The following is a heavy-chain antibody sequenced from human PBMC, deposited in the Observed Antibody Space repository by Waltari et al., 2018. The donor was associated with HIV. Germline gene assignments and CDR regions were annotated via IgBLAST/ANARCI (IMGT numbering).Heavy chain of an antibody. V-gene: IGHV4-34*01. CDR3: TRGWSYPRV. CDR2: IKHSRDT. J-gene: IGHJ6*04. D-gene: IGHD2-15*01. Sequence: QVQLQQWGGGLLKPSETLSLTCAVYGSSLSGYYWSWIRQSLGKGLEWIGEIKHSRDTNYNPSLKSRVTVSIDTSKNQCSLRVTSVTAADTALYYCTRGWSYPRVWDKGTTVTVSS. CDR1: GSSLSGYY.